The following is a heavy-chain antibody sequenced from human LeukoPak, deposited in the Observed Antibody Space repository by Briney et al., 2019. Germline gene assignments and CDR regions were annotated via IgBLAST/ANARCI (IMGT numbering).Heavy chain of an antibody. CDR1: GYTFTSYY. Sequence: ASVKVSCKASGYTFTSYYMHWVRQAPGQGLEWMGIINPSGGSTSYAQKFQGRVTMTRDTSTSTVYMELNSPRSEDTAVYYCAREERYNWNDGDAFDIWGQGTMVTVSS. CDR3: AREERYNWNDGDAFDI. V-gene: IGHV1-46*01. CDR2: INPSGGST. D-gene: IGHD1-1*01. J-gene: IGHJ3*02.